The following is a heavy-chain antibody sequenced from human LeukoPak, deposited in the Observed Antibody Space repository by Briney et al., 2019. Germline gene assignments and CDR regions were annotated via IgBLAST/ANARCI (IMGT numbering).Heavy chain of an antibody. CDR3: ARGDTMIVVVPFDY. D-gene: IGHD3-22*01. CDR1: GGSISSSSYY. J-gene: IGHJ4*02. Sequence: PSETLSLTCTVSGGSISSSSYYWGWTRQPPGKGLEWIGSIYYSGSTYYNPSLKSRVTISVDTSKNQFSLKLSSVTAADTAVYYCARGDTMIVVVPFDYWGQGTLVTVSS. CDR2: IYYSGST. V-gene: IGHV4-39*07.